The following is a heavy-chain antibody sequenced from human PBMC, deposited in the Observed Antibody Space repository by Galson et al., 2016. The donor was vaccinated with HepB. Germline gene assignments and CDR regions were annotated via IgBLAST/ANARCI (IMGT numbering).Heavy chain of an antibody. V-gene: IGHV1-18*01. CDR3: ARAGYYRANGAEHNYYGMGV. J-gene: IGHJ6*02. Sequence: SVKVSCKASGYTFTTYGISWVRQAPGQGLEWMGWISAYDGKTKYAQRFQGRIYLTTDTSTRAAFLDLRSRRSDDTAVYYCARAGYYRANGAEHNYYGMGVWGQGTTVIVSS. D-gene: IGHD4/OR15-4a*01. CDR1: GYTFTTYG. CDR2: ISAYDGKT.